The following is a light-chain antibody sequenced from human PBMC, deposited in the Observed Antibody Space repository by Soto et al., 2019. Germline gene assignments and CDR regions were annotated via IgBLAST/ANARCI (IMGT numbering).Light chain of an antibody. CDR2: EVR. CDR1: SSDVGGYNY. V-gene: IGLV2-8*01. Sequence: QSALTQPPSASGSPGQSVTISCTGTSSDVGGYNYVSWYQQHPGKAPKLIIYEVRERPSGVPDRFSGSKSGNTASLTVSGLQAEDEADYYCTSYGGRDNLMFGGGTKLTVL. CDR3: TSYGGRDNLM. J-gene: IGLJ3*02.